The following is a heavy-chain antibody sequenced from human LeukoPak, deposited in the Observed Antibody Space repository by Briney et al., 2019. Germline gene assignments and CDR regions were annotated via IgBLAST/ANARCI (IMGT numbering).Heavy chain of an antibody. V-gene: IGHV1-24*01. J-gene: IGHJ4*02. CDR3: TTGKIYCSTTSCSDDY. D-gene: IGHD2-2*01. Sequence: VASVKVSCMVSGDTLTALSMHWVRQAPGKGLEWMGGFHPEDGETIYAQKFQGRVTMTEDTSTDTAYMELSSLRSDDTAVYYCTTGKIYCSTTSCSDDYWGQETLVTVSS. CDR2: FHPEDGET. CDR1: GDTLTALS.